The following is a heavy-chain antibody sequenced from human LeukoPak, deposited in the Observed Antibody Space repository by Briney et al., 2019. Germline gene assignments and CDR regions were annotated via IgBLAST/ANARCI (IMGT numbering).Heavy chain of an antibody. Sequence: SVKVSCKASGGTFSTYAISWVRQAPGQGLEWMGRIIPILGIANYAQKFQGRVTITADKSTSTAYMELSSLRSEDTAVYYCAIVVVTAIPPYYFDYWGQGTLVTVSS. V-gene: IGHV1-69*04. J-gene: IGHJ4*02. D-gene: IGHD2-21*02. CDR2: IIPILGIA. CDR1: GGTFSTYA. CDR3: AIVVVTAIPPYYFDY.